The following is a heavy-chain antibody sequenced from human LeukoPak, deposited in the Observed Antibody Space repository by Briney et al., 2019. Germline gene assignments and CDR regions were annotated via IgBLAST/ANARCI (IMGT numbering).Heavy chain of an antibody. D-gene: IGHD1-26*01. J-gene: IGHJ6*03. Sequence: SETLSFTCTVSGGSISSYYWSWIRQPPGKGLEWIGYIYYSGSTNYNPSLKSRVTISVDTSKNQFSLKLSSVTAADTAVYYCARVGGSYEYYHYMDVWGKGTTVTISS. V-gene: IGHV4-59*01. CDR1: GGSISSYY. CDR3: ARVGGSYEYYHYMDV. CDR2: IYYSGST.